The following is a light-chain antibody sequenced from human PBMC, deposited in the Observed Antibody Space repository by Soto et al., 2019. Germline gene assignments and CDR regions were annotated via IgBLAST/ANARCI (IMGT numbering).Light chain of an antibody. CDR1: SSDIGSHDY. CDR2: EVT. CDR3: TSYTSNTALV. V-gene: IGLV2-14*01. J-gene: IGLJ1*01. Sequence: QSVLTQPPSASGSPGQSVTISCTGTSSDIGSHDYVSWYQHHPGKAPKLIIYEVTNRPSGVSDRFSGSKSGSTASLTISGLQAEDEADYHCTSYTSNTALVFGTGTKLTVL.